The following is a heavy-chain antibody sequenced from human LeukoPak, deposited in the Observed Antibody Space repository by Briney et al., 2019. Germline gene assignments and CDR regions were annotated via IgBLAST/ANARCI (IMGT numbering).Heavy chain of an antibody. CDR3: ARGAIFGAGLVLDV. J-gene: IGHJ6*04. D-gene: IGHD3-3*01. Sequence: GGSLRLSCAASGFNFNSYNMHWVRRAPGKGLEWLSSISTSTSSIYYADSVKGRFTISTDNAKKSLFLQVNSLRADDTAVYFCARGAIFGAGLVLDVWGKGTTVIVSS. V-gene: IGHV3-48*04. CDR2: ISTSTSSI. CDR1: GFNFNSYN.